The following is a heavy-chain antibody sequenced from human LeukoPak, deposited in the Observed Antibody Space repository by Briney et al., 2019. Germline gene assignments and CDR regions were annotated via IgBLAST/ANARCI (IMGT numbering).Heavy chain of an antibody. V-gene: IGHV1-18*01. CDR1: GYTFTSHG. CDR2: ISGYSGNK. CDR3: ARDRPFCSGYGIGESSFDI. Sequence: ASVSVSCKASGYTFTSHGISWVGQAPGQGLEWMGWISGYSGNKNHAQSLEGRVTMTTDTGTRTTYLEMRRLRDEDTGGYYCARDRPFCSGYGIGESSFDIWGQGTMVTVSS. J-gene: IGHJ3*02. D-gene: IGHD3-3*01.